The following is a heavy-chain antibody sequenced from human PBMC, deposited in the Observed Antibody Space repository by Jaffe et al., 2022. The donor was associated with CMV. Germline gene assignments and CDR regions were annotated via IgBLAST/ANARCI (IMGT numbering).Heavy chain of an antibody. CDR3: ARDSHSGSYFGVDY. D-gene: IGHD1-26*01. V-gene: IGHV3-21*01. J-gene: IGHJ4*02. Sequence: EVQLVESGGGLVKPGGSLRLSCAASGFTFSSYSMNWVRQAPGKGLEWVSSISSSSSYIYYADSVKGRFTISRDNAKNSLYLQMNSLRAEDTAVYYCARDSHSGSYFGVDYWGQGTLVTVSS. CDR1: GFTFSSYS. CDR2: ISSSSSYI.